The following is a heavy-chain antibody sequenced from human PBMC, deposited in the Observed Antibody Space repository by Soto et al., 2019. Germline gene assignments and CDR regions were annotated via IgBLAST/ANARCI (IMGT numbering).Heavy chain of an antibody. CDR3: AKQEGVGYNYGHFDY. V-gene: IGHV3-30*18. CDR1: GFTFSSYG. J-gene: IGHJ4*02. CDR2: ISYDGSNK. D-gene: IGHD1-1*01. Sequence: QVQLVESGGGVVQPGRSLRLSCAASGFTFSSYGIHWVRQAPGKGLEWVAVISYDGSNKYYADSVKGRFTISRDNSKNTLYLQMNGLRAEDTAVYYCAKQEGVGYNYGHFDYWGQGTLVTVSS.